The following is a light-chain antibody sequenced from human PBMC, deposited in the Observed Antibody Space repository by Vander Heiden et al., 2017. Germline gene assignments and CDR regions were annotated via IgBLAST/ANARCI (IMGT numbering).Light chain of an antibody. J-gene: IGLJ3*02. V-gene: IGLV2-14*03. CDR3: SSYTSSITWV. CDR1: SSDFGGYNY. CDR2: DVN. Sequence: QSVLPPPASVSGSPGQSITISCTGTSSDFGGYNYVVWDQQRPGKAPKRMIYDVNNRPSGVSHRCSGSKSGNTASLTISGLQAEDEADYYCSSYTSSITWVLGGGTKLTVI.